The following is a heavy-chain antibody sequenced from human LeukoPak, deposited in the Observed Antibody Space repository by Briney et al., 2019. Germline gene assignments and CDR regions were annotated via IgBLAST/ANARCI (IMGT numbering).Heavy chain of an antibody. Sequence: GASVKVSCKASGGTFSSYAISWVRQAPGQGLEWMGGIIPIFGTANYAQKFQGRVTITADESTSTAYMELSSLRSEDAAVYYCAREYDYVFLEDYWGQGTLVTVSS. J-gene: IGHJ4*02. CDR3: AREYDYVFLEDY. CDR1: GGTFSSYA. CDR2: IIPIFGTA. V-gene: IGHV1-69*13. D-gene: IGHD3-16*01.